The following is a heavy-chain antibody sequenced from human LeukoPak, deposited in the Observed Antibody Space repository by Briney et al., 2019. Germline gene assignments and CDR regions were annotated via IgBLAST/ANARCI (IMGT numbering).Heavy chain of an antibody. V-gene: IGHV4-34*01. CDR1: GVTFSGYY. CDR3: ARLSHSAGDY. D-gene: IGHD2-15*01. Sequence: SETLSLTCAVYGVTFSGYYWSWIRQPPGKGLEWIGEINHSGSTNYNPSLKSRVTISVDTSKNQFSLKLSSVTAADTAVYYCARLSHSAGDYWGQGTLVTVSS. J-gene: IGHJ4*02. CDR2: INHSGST.